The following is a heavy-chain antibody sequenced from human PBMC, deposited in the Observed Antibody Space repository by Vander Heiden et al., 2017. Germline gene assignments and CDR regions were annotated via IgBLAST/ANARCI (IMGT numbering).Heavy chain of an antibody. J-gene: IGHJ6*02. CDR3: ARDGELELLNKGDYYYGMDG. CDR1: GNTVTSYG. CDR2: ISADKGNT. V-gene: IGHV1-18*01. D-gene: IGHD1-7*01. Sequence: VPLMQPGAVVQKPRASVKVSCQVYGNTVTSYGIRWVRQAPGQGLAGMEGISADKGNTNYAQKLQGRVTMTTDTAKSTADDEVRRLRSDDTAVYYSARDGELELLNKGDYYYGMDGWGQGTTVTVSS.